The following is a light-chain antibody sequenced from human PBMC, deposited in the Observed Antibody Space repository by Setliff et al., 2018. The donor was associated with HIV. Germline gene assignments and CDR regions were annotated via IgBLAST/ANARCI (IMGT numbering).Light chain of an antibody. Sequence: QSVLAQPASVSGSPGQSITISCTGTSSDVGGYNSVSWYQQHPGKAPKLILFEVRNRPSGVSDRFSGSKSGNTASLTISGLQAEDEADYYCSSYAISNTLLFGTGTKGTVL. CDR2: EVR. J-gene: IGLJ1*01. CDR3: SSYAISNTLL. CDR1: SSDVGGYNS. V-gene: IGLV2-14*01.